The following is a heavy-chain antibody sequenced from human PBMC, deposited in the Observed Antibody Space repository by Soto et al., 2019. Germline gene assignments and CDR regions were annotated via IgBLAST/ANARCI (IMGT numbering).Heavy chain of an antibody. J-gene: IGHJ3*02. CDR1: GFTFSSYG. Sequence: QVQLVESGGGVVQPGRSLRLSCAASGFTFSSYGMHWVRQAPGKGLEWVAVIWDDGSNKYYADSVKGRFTISRDNSKNTLYLQMNSLRAEDTAVYYCARDAFDDLDAFDIWGQGTMVTVSS. D-gene: IGHD3-3*02. CDR3: ARDAFDDLDAFDI. V-gene: IGHV3-33*01. CDR2: IWDDGSNK.